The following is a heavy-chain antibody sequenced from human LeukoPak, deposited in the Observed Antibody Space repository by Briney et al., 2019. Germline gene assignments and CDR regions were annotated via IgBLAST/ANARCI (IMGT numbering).Heavy chain of an antibody. CDR1: GGSITTYY. J-gene: IGHJ4*02. V-gene: IGHV4-59*01. Sequence: SETLSLTCTVSGGSITTYYWSWIRQPPGKGLEWIGYIYSSGSTNYNPSLKSRVTISVDTSKDQFSLKLSSVTAADTAVCYCARVGSGYSYGYIDYWGQGTLVTVSS. CDR3: ARVGSGYSYGYIDY. CDR2: IYSSGST. D-gene: IGHD5-18*01.